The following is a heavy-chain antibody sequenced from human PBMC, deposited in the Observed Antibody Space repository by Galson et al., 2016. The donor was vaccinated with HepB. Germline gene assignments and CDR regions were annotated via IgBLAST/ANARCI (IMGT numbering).Heavy chain of an antibody. Sequence: SLRLSCAASGFTFTSYTMSWVRQAPGKGLEWVSTIGAGGGSTYYADSVKGRFTISRDNSKNTLWLQMNSLRAEDTAVYYCAKRSSGGQYYFDYWGQGTLVTVSS. D-gene: IGHD2-15*01. J-gene: IGHJ4*02. V-gene: IGHV3-23*01. CDR1: GFTFTSYT. CDR2: IGAGGGST. CDR3: AKRSSGGQYYFDY.